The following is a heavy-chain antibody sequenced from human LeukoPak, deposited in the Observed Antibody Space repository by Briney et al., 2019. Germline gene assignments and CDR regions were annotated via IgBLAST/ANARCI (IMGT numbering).Heavy chain of an antibody. V-gene: IGHV4-31*03. J-gene: IGHJ6*02. CDR1: GGSISSGGYY. D-gene: IGHD3-22*01. Sequence: SETLSLTCTVSGGSISSGGYYWSWIRQHPGKGLEWIGYIYYSGSTYYNPSLKSRVTISVDTSKNQFSLKLSSVTAADTAVYYCARVVITTYGMDVWGQETTVTVSS. CDR3: ARVVITTYGMDV. CDR2: IYYSGST.